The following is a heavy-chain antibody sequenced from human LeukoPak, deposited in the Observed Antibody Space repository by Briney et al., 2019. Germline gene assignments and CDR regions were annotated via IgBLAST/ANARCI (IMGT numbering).Heavy chain of an antibody. CDR3: ARRPRGSGSYRYNWFDP. V-gene: IGHV1-8*02. J-gene: IGHJ5*02. D-gene: IGHD3-10*01. CDR1: GYTFTSYG. CDR2: MNPNSGNT. Sequence: ASVKVSCKASGYTFTSYGISWVRQAPGQGLEWMGWMNPNSGNTGYAQKFQGRVTMTRNTSISTAYMELSSLRSEDTAVYYCARRPRGSGSYRYNWFDPWGQGTLVTVSS.